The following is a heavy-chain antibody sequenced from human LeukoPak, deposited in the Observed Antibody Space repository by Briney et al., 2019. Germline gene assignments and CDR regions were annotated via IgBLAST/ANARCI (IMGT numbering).Heavy chain of an antibody. CDR1: GFTFSSYA. D-gene: IGHD4-17*01. Sequence: PGGSLRLSCAASGFTFSSYAMSWVRQARGKGLEWVSAISGSGGSTYYADSVKGRFTISRDNSKNTLYLQMNSLRAEDTAVYYCAKDRTVDDYGDYVPYSYFDYWGQGTLVTVSS. V-gene: IGHV3-23*01. CDR3: AKDRTVDDYGDYVPYSYFDY. J-gene: IGHJ4*02. CDR2: ISGSGGST.